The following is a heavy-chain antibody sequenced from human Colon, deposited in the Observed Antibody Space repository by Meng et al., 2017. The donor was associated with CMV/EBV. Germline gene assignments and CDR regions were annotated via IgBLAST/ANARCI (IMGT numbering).Heavy chain of an antibody. Sequence: ASVKVSCKAAGYTFTHHGIAWVRQAPGQGLEWMGWISTQSGNAIYSDNLQGRVTMTRDTSTATAYMEVRDLSSDDTAVYYYARVVTGLHWYFDFWGRGTLVTVSS. D-gene: IGHD1-1*01. CDR3: ARVVTGLHWYFDF. J-gene: IGHJ2*01. CDR1: GYTFTHHG. V-gene: IGHV1-18*01. CDR2: ISTQSGNA.